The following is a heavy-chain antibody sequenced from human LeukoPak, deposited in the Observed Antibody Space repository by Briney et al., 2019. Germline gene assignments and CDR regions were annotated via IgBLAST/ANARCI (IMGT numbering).Heavy chain of an antibody. CDR3: ARDGRSRRGFDY. Sequence: PGGSLRLSCAASGFTFDDYAMHWVRQAPGKGLEWVSGISWNSGSIGYADSVKGRFTISRDNAKNSLYLQMNSLRAEDTAVYYCARDGRSRRGFDYWGQGTLVTVSS. CDR1: GFTFDDYA. J-gene: IGHJ4*02. D-gene: IGHD3-10*01. CDR2: ISWNSGSI. V-gene: IGHV3-9*01.